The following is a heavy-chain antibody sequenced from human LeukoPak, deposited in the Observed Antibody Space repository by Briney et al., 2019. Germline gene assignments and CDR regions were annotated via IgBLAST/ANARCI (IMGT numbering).Heavy chain of an antibody. V-gene: IGHV3-53*01. CDR1: GFTFSDYW. D-gene: IGHD1-26*01. CDR2: IYSGGST. CDR3: ARDGNSGSYHFDY. Sequence: GGSLRLSCAASGFTFSDYWTSWVRQTPGKGLEWVSVIYSGGSTYYADSVKGRFTISRDNSKNTLYLQMNSLRAEDTAVYYCARDGNSGSYHFDYWGQGTLVTVSS. J-gene: IGHJ4*02.